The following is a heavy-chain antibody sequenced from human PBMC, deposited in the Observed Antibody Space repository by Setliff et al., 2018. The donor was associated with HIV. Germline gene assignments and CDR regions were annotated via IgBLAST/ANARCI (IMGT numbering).Heavy chain of an antibody. Sequence: GESLKISCSASGFSFSNYWMNWVRQPPGKGLEWVANIKDDGSDKNYADSAKGRFTISRDNVRHLVYLQMDSLRDDDTAVYYCANIPGYSSKWGLGTLVTVSS. J-gene: IGHJ4*02. D-gene: IGHD2-2*01. V-gene: IGHV3-7*01. CDR1: GFSFSNYW. CDR3: ANIPGYSSK. CDR2: IKDDGSDK.